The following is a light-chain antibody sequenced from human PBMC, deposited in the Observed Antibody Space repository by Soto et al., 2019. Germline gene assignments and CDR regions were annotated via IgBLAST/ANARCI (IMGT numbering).Light chain of an antibody. V-gene: IGLV2-8*01. CDR2: EVI. CDR1: SSDVGGYNY. Sequence: QSVLTQPPSASGSPGQSVTISCTGTSSDVGGYNYVSWYQQHPGKAPKLMIYEVIKRPSGVPDRFSGSKSGNTASLTVSGLQAEDEADYYCSSYAGSNNDYVFGTGTQLTVL. J-gene: IGLJ1*01. CDR3: SSYAGSNNDYV.